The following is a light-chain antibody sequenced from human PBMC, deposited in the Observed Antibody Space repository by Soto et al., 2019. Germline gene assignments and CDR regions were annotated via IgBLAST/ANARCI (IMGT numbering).Light chain of an antibody. CDR1: QSVSTY. V-gene: IGKV3-11*01. J-gene: IGKJ3*01. CDR2: DAS. CDR3: QQRGDWPAT. Sequence: ILFAQSPATLSLSPGERAILSCRASQSVSTYLAWYQQKPGQAPTLLIFDASNRATGIPARFSGIWSGTDFTLPVSSLEPEDFEVYYCQQRGDWPATFGPGTKVD.